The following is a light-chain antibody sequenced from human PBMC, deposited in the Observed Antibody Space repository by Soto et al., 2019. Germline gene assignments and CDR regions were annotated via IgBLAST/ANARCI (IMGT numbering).Light chain of an antibody. CDR1: QSISTY. CDR3: QQYHSYSLT. Sequence: DIQMTQSPSTLSASVGDRVTITCRASQSISTYLNWYQQKLGKAPTLLIYAASSLQSGVPSRFRGGGSGTDFTLTISSLQPEDFATYFCQQYHSYSLTFGGGTKV. CDR2: AAS. V-gene: IGKV1-39*01. J-gene: IGKJ4*01.